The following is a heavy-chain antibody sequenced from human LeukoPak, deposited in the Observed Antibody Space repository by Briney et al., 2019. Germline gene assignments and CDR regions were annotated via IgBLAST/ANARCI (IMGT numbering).Heavy chain of an antibody. CDR2: ISSSGSTI. D-gene: IGHD6-13*01. V-gene: IGHV3-11*04. Sequence: GGSLRLSCAASGFTFGDYYMSWIRQAPGKGLERVSYISSSGSTIYYADSVKGRFTISRDNAKNSLYLQMNSLRAEDTAVYYCAREARYSSSWYYFDYWGQGTLVTVSS. CDR1: GFTFGDYY. J-gene: IGHJ4*02. CDR3: AREARYSSSWYYFDY.